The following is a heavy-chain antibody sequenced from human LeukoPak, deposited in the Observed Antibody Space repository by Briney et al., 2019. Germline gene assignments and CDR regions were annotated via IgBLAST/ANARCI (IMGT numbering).Heavy chain of an antibody. CDR2: ISYDGSNK. CDR3: ARDADYYDSSGYYYA. D-gene: IGHD3-22*01. Sequence: TGGSLRLSCAASGFTFSSYAMHWVRQAPGKGLEWVAVISYDGSNKYYADSVKGRFTISRDNSKNTLYLQMNSLRAEDTAVYYCARDADYYDSSGYYYAWGQGTLVTVSS. V-gene: IGHV3-30-3*01. J-gene: IGHJ4*02. CDR1: GFTFSSYA.